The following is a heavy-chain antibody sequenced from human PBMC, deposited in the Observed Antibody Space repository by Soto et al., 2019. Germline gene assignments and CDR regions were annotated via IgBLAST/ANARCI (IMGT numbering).Heavy chain of an antibody. CDR3: SGDPSGYDEGDWYHGVDV. V-gene: IGHV3-53*01. J-gene: IGHJ6*02. Sequence: GGSLRLSCAASGFSVSSNYMSWVRQAPGEGLEWVAIIYINGSTDYADSVQGRFSVSRDIYKNTLFLQMNNPRAEDTAVYFCSGDPSGYDEGDWYHGVDVWGQGTTVTVSS. D-gene: IGHD5-12*01. CDR2: IYINGST. CDR1: GFSVSSNY.